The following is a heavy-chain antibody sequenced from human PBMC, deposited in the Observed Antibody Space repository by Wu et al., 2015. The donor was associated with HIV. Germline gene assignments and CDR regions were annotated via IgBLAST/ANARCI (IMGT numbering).Heavy chain of an antibody. D-gene: IGHD6-19*01. J-gene: IGHJ4*02. V-gene: IGHV1-18*01. CDR3: ATDGDYISGSVY. CDR2: ISGYNGYT. Sequence: QVHLVQSGAEVKKPGASVKVSCKASGYTFTKYGISWVRQAPGQGLEWMGWISGYNGYTNYAQKFQARVTITTDESTSTAYMELSSLRPEDAAVYYCATDGDYISGSVYWGQGTLVTVSS. CDR1: GYTFTKYG.